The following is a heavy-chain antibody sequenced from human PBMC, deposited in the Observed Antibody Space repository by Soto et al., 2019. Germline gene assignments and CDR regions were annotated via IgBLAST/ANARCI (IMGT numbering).Heavy chain of an antibody. CDR2: ISAYNGNT. CDR3: ATLSYDSSGYDPLDY. V-gene: IGHV1-18*01. Sequence: QVQLVQSGAEVKKPGASVKVSCKASGYTFTSYGISWVRQAPGQGLEWMGWISAYNGNTNYPQKLKGRVTMTTDTSTGTANMELRSLRADDTAVYYCATLSYDSSGYDPLDYWGQGTLGTVSS. J-gene: IGHJ4*02. CDR1: GYTFTSYG. D-gene: IGHD3-22*01.